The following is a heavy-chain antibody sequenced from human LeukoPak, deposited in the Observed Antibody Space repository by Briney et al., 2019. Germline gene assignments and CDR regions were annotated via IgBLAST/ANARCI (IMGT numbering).Heavy chain of an antibody. CDR1: GGSISSYY. J-gene: IGHJ3*02. D-gene: IGHD3-22*01. CDR3: ARDFSATQYYYDSSGYSDDAFDI. V-gene: IGHV4-4*07. Sequence: SETLSLTCTVSGGSISSYYWSWIRQPAGKGLEWIGRIYTSGSTNYNPSLKSRVTMSVDTSKNQFSLKLSSVTAADTAVYYCARDFSATQYYYDSSGYSDDAFDIWGQGTMVTVSS. CDR2: IYTSGST.